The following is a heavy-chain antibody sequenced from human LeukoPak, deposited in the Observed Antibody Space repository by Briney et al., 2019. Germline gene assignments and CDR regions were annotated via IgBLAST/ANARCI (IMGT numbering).Heavy chain of an antibody. J-gene: IGHJ4*02. CDR1: GFTFSSYW. Sequence: GGSLRLSCTASGFTFSSYWMHWVRQAPGKGLVWVSRINSDGGSTSYADSVKGRFTISRDDARNTLYLQMNSLRAEDTAVYYCARRIQGMAPYYFDYWGQGTLVTVSS. CDR2: INSDGGST. D-gene: IGHD5-24*01. CDR3: ARRIQGMAPYYFDY. V-gene: IGHV3-74*01.